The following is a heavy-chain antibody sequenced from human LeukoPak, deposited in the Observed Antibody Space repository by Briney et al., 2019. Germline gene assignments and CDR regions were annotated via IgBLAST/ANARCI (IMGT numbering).Heavy chain of an antibody. CDR2: IKSKTDGGTT. CDR1: GFTFSNAW. Sequence: VGSLRLSCAASGFTFSNAWMSWVRQAPGKGLEWVGRIKSKTDGGTTDYAAPVKGRFTISRDDSKNTLYLQMNSLKTEDTAVYYCTTDPTGATGTKPGSYYYYYYMDVWGKGTTVTVSS. D-gene: IGHD1-1*01. J-gene: IGHJ6*03. CDR3: TTDPTGATGTKPGSYYYYYYMDV. V-gene: IGHV3-15*01.